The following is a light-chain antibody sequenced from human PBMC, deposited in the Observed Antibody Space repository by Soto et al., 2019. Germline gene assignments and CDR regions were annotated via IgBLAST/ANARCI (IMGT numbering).Light chain of an antibody. Sequence: DIQMTQSPSTLSASVGDRVTITCRASQSLNNYLAWYQQKPGKAPKLLIYDASTLERGVPSRFSGTGSGTEFTLTISSLQPDDFATYYCQQYYRSSITFGQGTHWRL. V-gene: IGKV1-5*01. J-gene: IGKJ5*01. CDR3: QQYYRSSIT. CDR2: DAS. CDR1: QSLNNY.